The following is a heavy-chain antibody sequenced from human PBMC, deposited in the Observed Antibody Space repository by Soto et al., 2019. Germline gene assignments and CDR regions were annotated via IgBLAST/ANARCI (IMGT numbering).Heavy chain of an antibody. CDR3: ARSPVGGVNHYYGMDV. CDR1: GGTFSSYA. V-gene: IGHV1-69*01. CDR2: IIPIFGTA. Sequence: QVQLVQSGAEVKKPGSSVKVSCKASGGTFSSYAISLVRQAPGQGLEWMGGIIPIFGTANYAQKFQGRVTITADESTSTAYMELSSLRSEDTAVYYCARSPVGGVNHYYGMDVWGQGTTVTVSS. D-gene: IGHD3-16*01. J-gene: IGHJ6*02.